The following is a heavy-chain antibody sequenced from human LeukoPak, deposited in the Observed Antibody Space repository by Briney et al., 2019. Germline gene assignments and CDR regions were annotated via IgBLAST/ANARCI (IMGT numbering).Heavy chain of an antibody. J-gene: IGHJ4*02. CDR1: GGSISSGGYY. Sequence: SETLSLTCTVSGGSISSGGYYWSWIRQHPGKGLEFIGYIFYSGTTYYNPSLKSRVSISLDTSLNQFSLKVISVTAADTAVYYCASLTMVVAATPGDYWGQGTLVTVSS. D-gene: IGHD2-15*01. CDR3: ASLTMVVAATPGDY. V-gene: IGHV4-31*03. CDR2: IFYSGTT.